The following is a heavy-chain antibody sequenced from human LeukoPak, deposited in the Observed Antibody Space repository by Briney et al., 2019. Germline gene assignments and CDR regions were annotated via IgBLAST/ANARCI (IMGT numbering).Heavy chain of an antibody. CDR1: GFTFSSYA. CDR2: ISGSGGST. D-gene: IGHD2-15*01. CDR3: AKDLVASSGNWFDP. Sequence: GGSLRLSCAASGFTFSSYAMSWVRQAPGKGLKWVSAISGSGGSTYYADSVKGRFTISRDNSKNTLYLQMNSLRAEDTAVYYCAKDLVASSGNWFDPWGQGTLVTVSS. J-gene: IGHJ5*02. V-gene: IGHV3-23*01.